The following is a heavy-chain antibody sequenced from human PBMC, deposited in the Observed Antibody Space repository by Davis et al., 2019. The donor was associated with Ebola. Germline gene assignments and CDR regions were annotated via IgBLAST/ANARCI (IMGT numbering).Heavy chain of an antibody. CDR1: GGSISSGGYY. D-gene: IGHD4-17*01. Sequence: SETLSLTCTVSGGSISSGGYYWSWIRQHPGKGLEWLGYIYYSASTYYNPSLKSRVTISVDTSKNKFSLKLSSVTAADTAVYYCARAATVTTNLNWFDPWGQGTLVTVSS. J-gene: IGHJ5*02. CDR2: IYYSAST. V-gene: IGHV4-31*03. CDR3: ARAATVTTNLNWFDP.